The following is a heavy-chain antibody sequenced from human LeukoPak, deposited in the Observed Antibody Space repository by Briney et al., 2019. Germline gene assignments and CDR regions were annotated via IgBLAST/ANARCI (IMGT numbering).Heavy chain of an antibody. CDR2: IQYSGSA. V-gene: IGHV4-59*08. Sequence: SETLALTCTVSGGSISSDYWRWVRQPPGKGLEWIGYIQYSGSANYSPSLKSRVTISLDTSKNHFSLKLSSVTAADTAVYYCARHRYTSGWNGIDYWGQGTLVTVSS. J-gene: IGHJ4*02. CDR3: ARHRYTSGWNGIDY. CDR1: GGSISSDY. D-gene: IGHD6-19*01.